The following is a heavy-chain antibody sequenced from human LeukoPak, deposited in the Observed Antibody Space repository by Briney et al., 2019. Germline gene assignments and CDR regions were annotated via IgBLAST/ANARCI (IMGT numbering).Heavy chain of an antibody. CDR2: ISDSGGNT. CDR3: AKDLGALTYGEGF. CDR1: GFTFSDYT. D-gene: IGHD3-16*01. V-gene: IGHV3-23*01. J-gene: IGHJ4*02. Sequence: GALRLSCAASGFTFSDYTMTWVRQAPGKGLEWVSTISDSGGNTYYADSVRGRFTISRDNSKNTLSLQMNSLRVEDTALYYCAKDLGALTYGEGFWGQGTLVTVSS.